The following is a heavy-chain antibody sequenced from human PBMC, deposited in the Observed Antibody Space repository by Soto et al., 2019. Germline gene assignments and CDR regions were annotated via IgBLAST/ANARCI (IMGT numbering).Heavy chain of an antibody. J-gene: IGHJ6*02. CDR3: AKARAGTAPDYYYYGMDV. D-gene: IGHD1-1*01. Sequence: SLRLSCAASGFTFSSYGMHWVRQAPGKGLEWVAVISYDGSNKYYADSVKGRFTISRDNSKNTLYLQMNSLRAEDTAVYYCAKARAGTAPDYYYYGMDVWGQGTTVTVSS. CDR2: ISYDGSNK. CDR1: GFTFSSYG. V-gene: IGHV3-30*18.